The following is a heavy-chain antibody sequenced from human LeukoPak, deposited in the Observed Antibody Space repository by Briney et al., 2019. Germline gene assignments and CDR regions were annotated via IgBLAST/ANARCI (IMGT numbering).Heavy chain of an antibody. CDR1: GGSISSYY. Sequence: PSETLSLTCTVSGGSISSYYWSWIRQPAGKGLEWIGRVYTSGTTTYNPSLKSRVTMSVDTSKNQFSLKMRSVTAADTAVYYCARANYDGSDYWGQGTLVTVSS. D-gene: IGHD3-22*01. J-gene: IGHJ4*02. CDR2: VYTSGTT. CDR3: ARANYDGSDY. V-gene: IGHV4-4*07.